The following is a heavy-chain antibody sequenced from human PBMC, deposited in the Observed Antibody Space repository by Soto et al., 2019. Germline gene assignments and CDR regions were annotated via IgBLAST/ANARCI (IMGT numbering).Heavy chain of an antibody. V-gene: IGHV2-26*01. CDR2: IFSNDEK. D-gene: IGHD2-15*01. CDR3: ARMVVVVVAAKYNWFDP. Sequence: SGPTLVNPTETLTLTCTVSGFSLSNARMGVSWIRQPPGKALEWLAHIFSNDEKSYSTSLKSRLTISKDTSKSQVVLTMTNMDPVDTATYYCARMVVVVVAAKYNWFDPWGQGTLVTVSS. J-gene: IGHJ5*02. CDR1: GFSLSNARMG.